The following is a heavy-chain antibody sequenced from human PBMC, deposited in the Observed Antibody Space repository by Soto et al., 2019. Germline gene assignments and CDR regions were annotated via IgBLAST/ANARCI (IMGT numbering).Heavy chain of an antibody. CDR2: IIPIFGTA. Sequence: ASVKVSCKASGGTFSSYAISWVRQAPGQGLEWMGGIIPIFGTANYAQKFQGRVTITADESTSTAYMELSSLRSEDTAVYYCARDRSGSSLNWFDPWGQGTPVTVSS. V-gene: IGHV1-69*13. CDR1: GGTFSSYA. J-gene: IGHJ5*02. D-gene: IGHD3-10*01. CDR3: ARDRSGSSLNWFDP.